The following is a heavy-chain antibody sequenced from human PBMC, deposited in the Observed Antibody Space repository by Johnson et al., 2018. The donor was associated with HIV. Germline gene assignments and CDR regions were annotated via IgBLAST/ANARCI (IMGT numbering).Heavy chain of an antibody. CDR2: ISGGGGST. CDR3: TKDGQPYYNFWSASPDVFDI. Sequence: VQLVESGGGVVQPGRSLRLSCAASGFTFSSYAMHWVRQAPGKGLEWVSAISGGGGSTYYADSVKGRFTISRDNSKNTQYLEMNSLRAEDTAVYYCTKDGQPYYNFWSASPDVFDIWGQGTMVSVSS. V-gene: IGHV3-23*04. CDR1: GFTFSSYA. J-gene: IGHJ3*02. D-gene: IGHD3-3*01.